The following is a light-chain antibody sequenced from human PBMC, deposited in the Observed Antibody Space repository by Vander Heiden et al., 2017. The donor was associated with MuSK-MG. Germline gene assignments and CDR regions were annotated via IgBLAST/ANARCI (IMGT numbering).Light chain of an antibody. Sequence: QSVLTQPPSVSGAPGQMVTISCTGRSSNIGAGYDVHWYQQLPGTAPKPLIYGNSNRPSGVPDRFSGSKSGTSASLAITGLQAEDEADYYCQSYDSSRSGNYVFGTGTKVTVL. CDR1: SSNIGAGYD. V-gene: IGLV1-40*01. J-gene: IGLJ1*01. CDR2: GNS. CDR3: QSYDSSRSGNYV.